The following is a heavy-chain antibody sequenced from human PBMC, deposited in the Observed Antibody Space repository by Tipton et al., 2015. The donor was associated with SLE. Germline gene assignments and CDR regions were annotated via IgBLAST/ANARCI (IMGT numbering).Heavy chain of an antibody. J-gene: IGHJ3*02. Sequence: QSGAEVKKPGASVKVSCKASGYTFTSYAMNWVRQAPGQGLEWMGWINTNTGNPTYAQGFTGRFVFSLDTSVSTAYLQISSLKAEDTAVYYCASGIALVVPAAREDAFDIWGQGTMVTVSS. CDR1: GYTFTSYA. CDR2: INTNTGNP. D-gene: IGHD2-2*01. V-gene: IGHV7-4-1*02. CDR3: ASGIALVVPAAREDAFDI.